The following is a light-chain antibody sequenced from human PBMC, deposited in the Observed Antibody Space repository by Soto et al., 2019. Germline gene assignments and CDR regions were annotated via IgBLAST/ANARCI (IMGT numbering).Light chain of an antibody. CDR1: QYINTR. Sequence: EIVLTQSPATLSSFPGDRVTLSCRASQYINTRLAWYQQKPGQVPSLLIYGASTRASGIPARFSGSGSGTEFTLTIGSLQSEDFAVYYCQQYSSSPSFGQGTRLEIK. J-gene: IGKJ5*01. CDR3: QQYSSSPS. V-gene: IGKV3-15*01. CDR2: GAS.